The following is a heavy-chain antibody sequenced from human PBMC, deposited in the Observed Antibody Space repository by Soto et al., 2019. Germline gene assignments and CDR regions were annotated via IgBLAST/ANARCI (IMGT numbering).Heavy chain of an antibody. V-gene: IGHV4-39*01. CDR1: GGSISSSSYY. J-gene: IGHJ5*02. CDR3: ARRAEGSGSSYPTGFDP. CDR2: IYYSGST. D-gene: IGHD3-10*01. Sequence: SETLSLTCTVSGGSISSSSYYWGWIRQPPGKGLEWIGSIYYSGSTYYNPSLKSRVTISVDTSKNQFSLKLSSVTAADTAVYYCARRAEGSGSSYPTGFDPWGQGTLVTVSS.